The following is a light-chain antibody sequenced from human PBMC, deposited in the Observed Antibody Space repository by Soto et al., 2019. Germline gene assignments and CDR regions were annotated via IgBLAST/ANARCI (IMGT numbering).Light chain of an antibody. V-gene: IGKV3-11*01. Sequence: EIVLTQSPATLSLSPGERATLSCRASQSLSKSLVWYQQKPGQAPRLLIYDASNRATGIPARFSGSGSGTDFTLTISSLVPEDFAIYYCQQRSNWPLFTFGPGTKVDIK. CDR2: DAS. CDR3: QQRSNWPLFT. CDR1: QSLSKS. J-gene: IGKJ3*01.